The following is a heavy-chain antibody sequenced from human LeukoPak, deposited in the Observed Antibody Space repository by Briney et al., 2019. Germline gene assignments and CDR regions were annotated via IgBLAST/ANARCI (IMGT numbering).Heavy chain of an antibody. CDR1: SYSISSGYY. D-gene: IGHD3-10*01. J-gene: IGHJ6*03. CDR2: MYHSGNT. V-gene: IGHV4-38-2*01. Sequence: PSETLSLTCRVSSYSISSGYYWGWIRQPPGKGLEWIGSMYHSGNTYYNPSLKSRVSISVDTSKNQFSLKLNSVTAADTAVYYCARSGGVYYYYYMDVWGRGTTVTVSS. CDR3: ARSGGVYYYYYMDV.